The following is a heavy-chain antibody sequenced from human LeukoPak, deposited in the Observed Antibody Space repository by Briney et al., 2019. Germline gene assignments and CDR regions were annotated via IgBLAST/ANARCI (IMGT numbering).Heavy chain of an antibody. V-gene: IGHV4-31*03. D-gene: IGHD1-26*01. CDR3: ARGVSFSGDAFDI. CDR2: IYYSGST. J-gene: IGHJ3*02. CDR1: GGSISSGGYY. Sequence: SQTLSLTCTVSGGSISSGGYYWSWIRQHPGKGLEWIGYIYYSGSTYYNPSLKIRVTISVDTSKTQFPLKLRSVTAADTAVYYCARGVSFSGDAFDIWGQGTMVTVSS.